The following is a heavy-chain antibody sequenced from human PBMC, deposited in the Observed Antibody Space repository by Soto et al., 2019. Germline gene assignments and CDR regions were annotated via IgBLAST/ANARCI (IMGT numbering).Heavy chain of an antibody. V-gene: IGHV3-21*01. CDR1: GFTFSSYS. D-gene: IGHD3-3*01. Sequence: EVQLVESGGGLVKPGGSLRLSCAASGFTFSSYSMNWVRQAPGKGLEWVSSISSSSSYIYYADSVKGRFTISRDNAKNSLYLQMNSLRAEDTAVYYCARDKIFVGGIIDYWGQGTLVTVSS. J-gene: IGHJ4*02. CDR2: ISSSSSYI. CDR3: ARDKIFVGGIIDY.